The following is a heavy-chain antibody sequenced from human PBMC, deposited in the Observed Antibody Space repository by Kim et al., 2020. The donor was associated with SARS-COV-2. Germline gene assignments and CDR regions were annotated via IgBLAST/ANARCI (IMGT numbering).Heavy chain of an antibody. J-gene: IGHJ4*02. D-gene: IGHD3-10*01. Sequence: KGRFTISRDNSKNTLYLQMNSLRAEDTAVYYCAKRGRITMVRGVSYYFDYWGQGTLVTVSS. V-gene: IGHV3-23*01. CDR3: AKRGRITMVRGVSYYFDY.